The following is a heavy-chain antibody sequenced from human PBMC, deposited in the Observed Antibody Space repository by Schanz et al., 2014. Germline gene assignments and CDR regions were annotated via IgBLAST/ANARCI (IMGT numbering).Heavy chain of an antibody. Sequence: QVQLVESGGGVVQPGRSLRLSCAASGFSFSTYAMHWVRQAPGKGLEWVAVILYDGSKTYYADSVKGRFTISRDNSKNTLSLQMNSLRAEDTAVYYCARDGVAATTDFEYWGQGALVTVSS. CDR3: ARDGVAATTDFEY. V-gene: IGHV3-30*04. CDR2: ILYDGSKT. D-gene: IGHD1-1*01. CDR1: GFSFSTYA. J-gene: IGHJ4*02.